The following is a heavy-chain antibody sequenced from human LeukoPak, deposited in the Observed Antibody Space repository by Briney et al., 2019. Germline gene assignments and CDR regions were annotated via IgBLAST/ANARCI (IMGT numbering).Heavy chain of an antibody. V-gene: IGHV4-38-2*01. D-gene: IGHD1-1*01. CDR3: VRQLNCVDNECHLLTFDM. CDR2: IHHSGNT. J-gene: IGHJ3*02. Sequence: SETLSLTCGVSGYYISSGYFWGWIRQPPGKELEWIASIHHSGNTYYRPSLRGRVTISVDTSKNQFSLKLSSVTAADTAVYYCVRQLNCVDNECHLLTFDMWVQGTMVTVSS. CDR1: GYYISSGYF.